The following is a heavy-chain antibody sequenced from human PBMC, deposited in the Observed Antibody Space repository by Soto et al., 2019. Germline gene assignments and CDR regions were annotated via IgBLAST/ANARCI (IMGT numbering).Heavy chain of an antibody. V-gene: IGHV3-73*01. CDR2: IRSKANSYAT. D-gene: IGHD6-19*01. Sequence: GGSLRLSCAASGFTFSGSAMHWVRQASGKGLEWVGRIRSKANSYATAYAASVKGRFTISRDDSKNTAYLQMNSLKTEDSAVYYWTRHATSGSGSSGDAFDIWGQGTMVTVSS. CDR3: TRHATSGSGSSGDAFDI. J-gene: IGHJ3*02. CDR1: GFTFSGSA.